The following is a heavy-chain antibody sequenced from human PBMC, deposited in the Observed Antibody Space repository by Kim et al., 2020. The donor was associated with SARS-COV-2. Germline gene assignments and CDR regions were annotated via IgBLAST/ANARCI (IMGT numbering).Heavy chain of an antibody. CDR3: TKEIVYGSGSAFDV. V-gene: IGHV3-11*05. CDR1: GFTFSDYY. Sequence: GGSLRLSCAASGFTFSDYYMSWIRQAPGKGLEWVSFISGDSRDTNYADSVKGRFTISRDNAKTSLYLQMNNLRADDTAVYFCTKEIVYGSGSAFDVWGQGTMVTVSS. J-gene: IGHJ3*01. CDR2: ISGDSRDT. D-gene: IGHD3-10*01.